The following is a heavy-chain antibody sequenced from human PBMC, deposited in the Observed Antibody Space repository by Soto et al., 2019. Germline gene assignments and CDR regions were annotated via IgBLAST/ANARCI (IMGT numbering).Heavy chain of an antibody. CDR2: IRGDGSDK. CDR1: GFTFGSDW. CDR3: ARRGATVSLGFDS. Sequence: EVQLVESGGDLVQPGGSLTLACAASGFTFGSDWMSWVRQTPGKGLEWVANIRGDGSDKYYVDSVKGRFTISRDNAKNSLYLHMNNLRAEDAAVYYCARRGATVSLGFDSWGQGTLVTVSS. J-gene: IGHJ4*02. V-gene: IGHV3-7*04. D-gene: IGHD1-26*01.